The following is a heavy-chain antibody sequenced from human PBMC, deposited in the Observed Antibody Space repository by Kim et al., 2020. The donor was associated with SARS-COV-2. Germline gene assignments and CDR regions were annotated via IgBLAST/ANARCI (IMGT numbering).Heavy chain of an antibody. CDR3: ARDKGPMTTVTTVDY. CDR2: IYHSGST. Sequence: SETLSLTCTVSGYSISSGYYWGWIRQPPGKGLEWIGSIYHSGSTYYNPSLKSRVTISVDTSKNQFSLKLSSVTAADTAVYYCARDKGPMTTVTTVDYWG. CDR1: GYSISSGYY. V-gene: IGHV4-38-2*02. D-gene: IGHD4-17*01. J-gene: IGHJ4*01.